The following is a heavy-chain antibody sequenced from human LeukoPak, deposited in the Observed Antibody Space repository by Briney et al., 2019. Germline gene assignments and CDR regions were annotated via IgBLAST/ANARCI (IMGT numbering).Heavy chain of an antibody. Sequence: SETLSLTCAVYGGSFSGYYRSWIRQPPGKGLEWIGEINHSGSTNYNPSLKSRVTISVDTSKNQFSLKLSSVTAADTAVYYCARVLRGRLTAAGNYYYYMDVWGKGTTVTVSS. V-gene: IGHV4-34*01. D-gene: IGHD6-13*01. CDR3: ARVLRGRLTAAGNYYYYMDV. J-gene: IGHJ6*03. CDR2: INHSGST. CDR1: GGSFSGYY.